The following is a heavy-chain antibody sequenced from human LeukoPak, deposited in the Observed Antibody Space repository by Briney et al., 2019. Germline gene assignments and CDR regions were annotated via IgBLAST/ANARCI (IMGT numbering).Heavy chain of an antibody. CDR3: ARDLGGSNDY. J-gene: IGHJ4*02. CDR2: IYSDSSA. CDR1: GITVSYNF. Sequence: GGSLRLSCAASGITVSYNFMSWVRQAPGKGLEWVSVIYSDSSADYADSVKGRFTISRDDAKNTLYLQMNSLRAEDTAVYYCARDLGGSNDYWGQGTLVTVSS. V-gene: IGHV3-66*01. D-gene: IGHD1-26*01.